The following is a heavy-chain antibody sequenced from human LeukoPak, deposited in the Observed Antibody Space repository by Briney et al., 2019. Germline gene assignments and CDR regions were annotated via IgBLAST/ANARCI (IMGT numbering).Heavy chain of an antibody. Sequence: GGSLRLSCAASGVTSRSYEMNWVRQAPGKGLEWVSYISSSGSTIYYTDSVKGRFTISRDNAKNSLYLQMNSLRAEDTAVYYCARGPHYEYYYYYGMDVWGQGTTVTVSS. D-gene: IGHD4-17*01. V-gene: IGHV3-48*03. J-gene: IGHJ6*02. CDR2: ISSSGSTI. CDR3: ARGPHYEYYYYYGMDV. CDR1: GVTSRSYE.